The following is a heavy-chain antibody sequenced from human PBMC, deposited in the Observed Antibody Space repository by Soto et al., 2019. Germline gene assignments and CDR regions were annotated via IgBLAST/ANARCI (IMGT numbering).Heavy chain of an antibody. CDR1: GGTFSSYA. CDR2: IIPIFGTA. D-gene: IGHD2-15*01. CDR3: ARDRRGVVVVAATSGMDV. J-gene: IGHJ6*02. Sequence: QVQLVQSGAEVKKPGSSVKVSCKASGGTFSSYAISWVRQAPGQGLEWMGGIIPIFGTANYAQKFQGRVTITADKSTSTAYMEMSSLRSEDTAVYYCARDRRGVVVVAATSGMDVWCQGTTVTVSS. V-gene: IGHV1-69*06.